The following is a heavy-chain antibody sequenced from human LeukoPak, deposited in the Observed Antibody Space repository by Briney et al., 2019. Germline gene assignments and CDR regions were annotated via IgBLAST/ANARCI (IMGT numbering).Heavy chain of an antibody. CDR2: IIPIFGTA. D-gene: IGHD1-26*01. CDR1: GGTFSSYA. CDR3: ASASGSRDY. J-gene: IGHJ4*02. Sequence: ASVKVSCXASGGTFSSYAISWVRQAPGQGLAWMGRIIPIFGTANYAQKFQGRVTITTDESTSTAYMELSSLRSEDTAVYYCASASGSRDYWGQGTLVTVSS. V-gene: IGHV1-69*05.